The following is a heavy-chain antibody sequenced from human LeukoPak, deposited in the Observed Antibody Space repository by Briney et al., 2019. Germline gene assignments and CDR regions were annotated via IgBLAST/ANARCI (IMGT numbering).Heavy chain of an antibody. J-gene: IGHJ5*02. CDR3: ARRKFSDTWFDP. CDR1: EYDFANYW. CDR2: VYPAGSRI. Sequence: GESLRISCKGSEYDFANYWIGWVRQMPGKGVEWMGIVYPAGSRIHYSPSFQGQVTMSVDGSISTAYLQWTSLKASDTAMYFCARRKFSDTWFDPWGQGTLVTVSS. V-gene: IGHV5-51*01. D-gene: IGHD1-14*01.